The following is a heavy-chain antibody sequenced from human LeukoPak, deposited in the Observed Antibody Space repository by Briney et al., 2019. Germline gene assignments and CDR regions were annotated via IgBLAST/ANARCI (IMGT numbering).Heavy chain of an antibody. Sequence: PGGSLRLSCAASGFTFSSYWMHWVRQAPGKGLVWVSRINSDGSSRDYADSVKGRFTISRDNAKNTVYLQMNSLRDEDTAVYYCVRLNTVTPFDYWGQGTLVTFSS. V-gene: IGHV3-74*01. CDR3: VRLNTVTPFDY. D-gene: IGHD4-17*01. CDR1: GFTFSSYW. CDR2: INSDGSSR. J-gene: IGHJ4*02.